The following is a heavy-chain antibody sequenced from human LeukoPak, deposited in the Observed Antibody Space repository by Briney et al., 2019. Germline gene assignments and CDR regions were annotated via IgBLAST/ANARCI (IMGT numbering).Heavy chain of an antibody. CDR1: GFTFSSYS. Sequence: GGSLRLSCAASGFTFSSYSMNWVRQAPEKGLEWVSSISSSSSYIYYADSVKGRFIISRDNAKNSLYLQMNSLRAEDTALYYCARASMGQLRYSPFYDGYSMVDYWGQGTLVTVSS. CDR2: ISSSSSYI. V-gene: IGHV3-21*01. CDR3: ARASMGQLRYSPFYDGYSMVDY. D-gene: IGHD5-12*01. J-gene: IGHJ4*02.